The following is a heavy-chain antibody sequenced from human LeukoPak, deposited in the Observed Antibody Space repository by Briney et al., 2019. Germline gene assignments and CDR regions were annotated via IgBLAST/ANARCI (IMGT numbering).Heavy chain of an antibody. CDR3: STYSGGYAYYAY. CDR1: GASINSDF. D-gene: IGHD1-26*01. Sequence: SETLSLTCTVSGASINSDFWSWIRQPPGKGLEWIGYIYYSGSTYYNPSLKSRVTISVDTSKNQFSLKLSSVTAADTAVYYCSTYSGGYAYYAYWGQGTLVTVSS. J-gene: IGHJ4*02. CDR2: IYYSGST. V-gene: IGHV4-59*12.